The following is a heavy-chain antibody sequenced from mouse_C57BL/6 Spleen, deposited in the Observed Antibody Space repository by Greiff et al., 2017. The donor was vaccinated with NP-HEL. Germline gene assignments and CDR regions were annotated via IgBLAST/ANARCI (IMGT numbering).Heavy chain of an antibody. CDR3: ARSGPLEYFDY. Sequence: VQLQQSGAELARPGASVKMSCKASGYTFTSYTMHWVKQRPGQGLEWIGYINPSSGYTKYNQKFKDKATLTADKSSSTAYMQLSSLTSEDAPVYYCARSGPLEYFDYWGQGTTLTVSS. D-gene: IGHD3-2*02. CDR1: GYTFTSYT. CDR2: INPSSGYT. J-gene: IGHJ2*01. V-gene: IGHV1-4*01.